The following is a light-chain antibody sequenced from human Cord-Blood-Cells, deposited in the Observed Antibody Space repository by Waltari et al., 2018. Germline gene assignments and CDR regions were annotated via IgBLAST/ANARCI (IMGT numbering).Light chain of an antibody. V-gene: IGLV2-14*01. J-gene: IGLJ3*02. CDR3: SSYTSSSTWV. Sequence: QSALTQPASVSGSPGQSTTIPCTGTSSDVGGYNYVPWYQQHPGKAPKLMIYDFSKRPSGVSKRFSGSKSGNTASLTISGLQAEDEADYYCSSYTSSSTWVFGGGTKLTVL. CDR1: SSDVGGYNY. CDR2: DFS.